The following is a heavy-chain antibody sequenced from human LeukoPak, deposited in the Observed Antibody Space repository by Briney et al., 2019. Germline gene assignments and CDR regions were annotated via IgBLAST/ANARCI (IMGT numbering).Heavy chain of an antibody. D-gene: IGHD3-22*01. CDR1: GFTFSSYS. CDR2: ISGSGGST. V-gene: IGHV3-23*01. Sequence: GGSLRLSCAASGFTFSSYSMSWVRQAPGKGLEWVSAISGSGGSTYYADSVKGRFTISRDNSKNTLYLPMNSLRAEDTAVYYCAKLRRITRIVVVSIDYFDYWGQGTLVTVSS. CDR3: AKLRRITRIVVVSIDYFDY. J-gene: IGHJ4*02.